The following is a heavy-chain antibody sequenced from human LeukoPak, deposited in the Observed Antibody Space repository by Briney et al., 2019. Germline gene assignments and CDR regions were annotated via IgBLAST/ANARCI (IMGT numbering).Heavy chain of an antibody. CDR1: GGSISSYY. J-gene: IGHJ6*02. D-gene: IGHD4-4*01. Sequence: KPSETLSLTCTVSGGSISSYYWSWIRQPPGKGLEWIGYIYYSGSTNYNPSLKSRVTISVDTSKNQFSLKLSSVTAADTAVYYCARHFDYSYYYGMDVWGQGTTVTVSS. CDR3: ARHFDYSYYYGMDV. V-gene: IGHV4-59*08. CDR2: IYYSGST.